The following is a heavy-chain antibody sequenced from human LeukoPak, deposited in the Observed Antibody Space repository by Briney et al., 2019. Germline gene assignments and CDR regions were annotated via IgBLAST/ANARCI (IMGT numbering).Heavy chain of an antibody. CDR3: ARSFGSGSYVRD. Sequence: SETLSLTCTVSGGSISSYYWSWIRQPPGKGLEWIGYIYYSGSTNYNPSLKSRVTISVDTSKNQFSLKLSSVTAADTAAYYCARSFGSGSYVRDWGQGTLVTVSS. J-gene: IGHJ4*02. CDR1: GGSISSYY. V-gene: IGHV4-59*08. CDR2: IYYSGST. D-gene: IGHD3-10*01.